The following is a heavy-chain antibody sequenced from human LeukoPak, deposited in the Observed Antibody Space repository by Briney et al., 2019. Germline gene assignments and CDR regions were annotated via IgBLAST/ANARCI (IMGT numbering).Heavy chain of an antibody. CDR3: ARGVVVSPLNAFDI. CDR1: GGSISSYY. CDR2: IYTSGST. J-gene: IGHJ3*02. Sequence: SETLSLTCTVSGGSISSYYWSWIRQPAGKGLEWIGRIYTSGSTNYNPSLKSRVTISVDTSKNQFSLKLSSVTAADTAVYYCARGVVVSPLNAFDIWGQGTMATVSS. D-gene: IGHD3-22*01. V-gene: IGHV4-4*07.